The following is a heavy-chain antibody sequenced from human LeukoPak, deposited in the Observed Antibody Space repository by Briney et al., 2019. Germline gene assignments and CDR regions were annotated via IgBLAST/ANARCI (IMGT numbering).Heavy chain of an antibody. J-gene: IGHJ4*02. Sequence: GGSLRLSCAASGFTFSTFWMNWVRQAPGKGLEWVSSISSSSSYIYYADSVKGRFTISRDNAKNSLYLQMNSLRAEDTAVYYCARGDSSSWYLFDYWGQGTLVTVSS. CDR1: GFTFSTFW. CDR3: ARGDSSSWYLFDY. V-gene: IGHV3-21*01. CDR2: ISSSSSYI. D-gene: IGHD6-13*01.